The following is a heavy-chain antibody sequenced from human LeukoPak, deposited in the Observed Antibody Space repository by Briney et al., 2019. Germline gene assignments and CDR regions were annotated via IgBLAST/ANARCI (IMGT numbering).Heavy chain of an antibody. CDR2: IYTSGST. CDR3: ARGKENSSSWTAGLLDY. Sequence: SQTLSLTCTVSGGSISSGSYYWSWIRQPAGKGLEWIGRIYTSGSTNYNPSLESRVTISVDTSKNHFSLRLTSVTAADTAVYYCARGKENSSSWTAGLLDYWGQGTLVTVSS. D-gene: IGHD6-13*01. V-gene: IGHV4-61*02. CDR1: GGSISSGSYY. J-gene: IGHJ4*02.